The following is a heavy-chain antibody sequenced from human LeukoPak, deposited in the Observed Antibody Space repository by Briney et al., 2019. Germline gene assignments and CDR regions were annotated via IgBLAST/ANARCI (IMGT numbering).Heavy chain of an antibody. J-gene: IGHJ3*02. D-gene: IGHD3-9*01. V-gene: IGHV4-39*07. CDR1: GGSISSSSYY. Sequence: SETLSLTCTVSGGSISSSSYYWGWIRQPPGKGLEWIGSIYYSGSTYYNPSLKSRVTISVDTSENQFSLKLSSVTAADTAVYYCAREIVYDILTGYHYDAFDIWGQGTMVTVSS. CDR3: AREIVYDILTGYHYDAFDI. CDR2: IYYSGST.